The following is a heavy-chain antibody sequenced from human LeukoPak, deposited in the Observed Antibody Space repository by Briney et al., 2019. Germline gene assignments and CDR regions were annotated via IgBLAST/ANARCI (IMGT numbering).Heavy chain of an antibody. V-gene: IGHV3-64*01. Sequence: PGGSLRLSCAASGFTFSAHAMHSVRRAPGKGLEFVSAINKNGDSTYYANSVKGRFTISRDNSKSTLYLQLGSLRAEDMAVYYCAREERGLAIDYWGQGTQVTVSS. CDR2: INKNGDST. CDR3: AREERGLAIDY. D-gene: IGHD6-19*01. J-gene: IGHJ4*02. CDR1: GFTFSAHA.